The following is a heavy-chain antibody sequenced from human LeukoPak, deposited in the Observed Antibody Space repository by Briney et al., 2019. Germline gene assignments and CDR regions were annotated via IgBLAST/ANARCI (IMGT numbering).Heavy chain of an antibody. CDR3: ARGGGSSWYPSLFDY. V-gene: IGHV4-30-4*08. J-gene: IGHJ4*02. CDR2: IYYRGST. D-gene: IGHD6-13*01. Sequence: SETLSLTCTLSGGSISSGDYYWSWIRQPPGKGLEWIGYIYYRGSTYYNPALMSRVSISVDTSKNQLSLKLSSVTASDTAVYYCARGGGSSWYPSLFDYWGQGTLVTVAS. CDR1: GGSISSGDYY.